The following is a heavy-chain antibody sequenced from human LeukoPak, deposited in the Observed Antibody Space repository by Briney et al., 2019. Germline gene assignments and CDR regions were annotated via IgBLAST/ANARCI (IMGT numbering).Heavy chain of an antibody. CDR1: RFTFSSYS. Sequence: GGSLRLSCAASRFTFSSYSMNWVRQAPGKRLEWVSYISSSGNAIYYADSVKGRFTISRDNAKNSLYLQMNSLRAEDTALYYCAKDLYRGFWSGYWDAFDIWGQGTMVTVSS. J-gene: IGHJ3*02. V-gene: IGHV3-48*01. CDR3: AKDLYRGFWSGYWDAFDI. D-gene: IGHD3-3*01. CDR2: ISSSGNAI.